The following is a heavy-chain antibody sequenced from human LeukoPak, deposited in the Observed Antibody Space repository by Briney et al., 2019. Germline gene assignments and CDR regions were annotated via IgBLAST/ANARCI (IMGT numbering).Heavy chain of an antibody. Sequence: ASVTVSCKASGYTFTSYGISWVGQAPGQGLEGMGWISAYNGNTNYAQKLQGRVTITTDRSTSTDYMELRRLRSDDTAVYYCARGYCSSTSCYVYLSDYWGQGTLVTVSS. CDR2: ISAYNGNT. V-gene: IGHV1-18*01. CDR3: ARGYCSSTSCYVYLSDY. D-gene: IGHD2-2*01. J-gene: IGHJ4*02. CDR1: GYTFTSYG.